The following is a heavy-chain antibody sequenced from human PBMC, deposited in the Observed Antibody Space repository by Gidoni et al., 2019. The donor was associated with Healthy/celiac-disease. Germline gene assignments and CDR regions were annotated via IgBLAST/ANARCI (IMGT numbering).Heavy chain of an antibody. J-gene: IGHJ3*02. CDR2: IHTSGST. V-gene: IGHV4-61*02. CDR3: ARDFGREWYAAFDI. Sequence: QVQLPESGPGLVKPSRTLSLTCTVSGGPISRGSYYWCWIRQPAGKGLEWMWRIHTSGSTNYNPALKIRVTISVDTSNNQFSLKLSSVTAADTAVYYCARDFGREWYAAFDIWGQGTMVTVSS. CDR1: GGPISRGSYY. D-gene: IGHD3-3*01.